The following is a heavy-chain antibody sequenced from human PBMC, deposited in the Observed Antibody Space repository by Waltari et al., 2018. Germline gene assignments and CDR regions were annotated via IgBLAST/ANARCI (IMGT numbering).Heavy chain of an antibody. D-gene: IGHD6-19*01. CDR2: IYSGGST. V-gene: IGHV3-66*02. CDR1: GFTVSSNY. CDR3: ARGGYSSGWYYFDY. Sequence: EVQLVESGGGLVQPGGSLRLSCAASGFTVSSNYMSGVRRAPGKGLEWVSVIYSGGSTYYADSVKGRFTISRDNSKNTLYLQMNSLRAEDTAVYYCARGGYSSGWYYFDYWGQGTLVTVSS. J-gene: IGHJ4*02.